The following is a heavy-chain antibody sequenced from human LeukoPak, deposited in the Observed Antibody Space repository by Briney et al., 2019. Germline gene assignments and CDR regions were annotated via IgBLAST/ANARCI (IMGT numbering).Heavy chain of an antibody. Sequence: GGSLRLSCAASGFTFTNYAMSWVRQAPGKGLEWVSDISSSGDFTYYADSVKGRFTISRDKSKNTLYLQMNSLRAEDTAVYYCAKDGARDGYNYPDYWGQGTLVTVSS. V-gene: IGHV3-23*01. D-gene: IGHD5-24*01. CDR3: AKDGARDGYNYPDY. J-gene: IGHJ4*02. CDR1: GFTFTNYA. CDR2: ISSSGDFT.